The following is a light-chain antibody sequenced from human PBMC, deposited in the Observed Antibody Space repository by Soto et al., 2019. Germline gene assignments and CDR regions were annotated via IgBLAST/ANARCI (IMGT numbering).Light chain of an antibody. J-gene: IGLJ1*01. CDR2: EVS. V-gene: IGLV2-8*01. Sequence: QADRTQPPSASGSPGQSVTISCTGTSSDIGAYIYVSWYQQHPGKAPKLMISEVSRRPSGVPERFSGSKSGNTASLTVSGLQADDEAHYYCSSYAGSNTFVFGTGTK. CDR3: SSYAGSNTFV. CDR1: SSDIGAYIY.